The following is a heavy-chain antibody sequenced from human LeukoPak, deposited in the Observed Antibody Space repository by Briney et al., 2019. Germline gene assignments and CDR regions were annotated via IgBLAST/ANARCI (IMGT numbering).Heavy chain of an antibody. CDR3: ARATVGPYYYYYYMDV. Sequence: SETLSLTCAVYGGSFSNYYWNWIRQPPGKGLEWIGEINHSGSTYYNPSLKSRVTISVDTSKNQFSLKLSSVTAADTAVYYCARATVGPYYYYYYMDVWGKGTTVTVSS. J-gene: IGHJ6*03. CDR2: INHSGST. D-gene: IGHD4-23*01. V-gene: IGHV4-34*01. CDR1: GGSFSNYY.